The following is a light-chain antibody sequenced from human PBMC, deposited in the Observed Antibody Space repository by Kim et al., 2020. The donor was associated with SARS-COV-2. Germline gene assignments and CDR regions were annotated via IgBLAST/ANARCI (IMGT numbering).Light chain of an antibody. CDR1: QGISKD. CDR2: AAS. Sequence: SASVGYIVTITCRASQGISKDLAWYQQKPGNAPKLLIFAASALQSGVPTRFSGSGSGTDFTLTISSLQPEDVATYYCQKYNGAPWTFGQGTKLEI. J-gene: IGKJ1*01. CDR3: QKYNGAPWT. V-gene: IGKV1-27*01.